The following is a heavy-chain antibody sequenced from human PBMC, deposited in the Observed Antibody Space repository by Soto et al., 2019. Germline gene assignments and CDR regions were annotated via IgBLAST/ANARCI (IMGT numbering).Heavy chain of an antibody. CDR2: IIPIFGTA. Sequence: GASVKVSCKASGGTFSSYAISWVRQAPGQGLEWMGGIIPIFGTANYAQKFQGRVTITADESTSTAYMELSSLRSEDTAAYYCARGPIQLWFNYYYGMDVWGQGTTVTVSS. V-gene: IGHV1-69*13. D-gene: IGHD5-18*01. CDR1: GGTFSSYA. CDR3: ARGPIQLWFNYYYGMDV. J-gene: IGHJ6*02.